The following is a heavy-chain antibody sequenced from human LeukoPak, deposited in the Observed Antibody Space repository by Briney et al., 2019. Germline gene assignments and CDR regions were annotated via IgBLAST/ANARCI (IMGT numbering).Heavy chain of an antibody. D-gene: IGHD6-13*01. CDR2: IYYSGNT. J-gene: IGHJ4*02. V-gene: IGHV4-39*01. CDR1: GDSVSGGNYY. CDR3: ARLRYSSSWSTFDY. Sequence: SETLSLTCTVSGDSVSGGNYYWGWIRRHPGKGLEWFGRIYYSGNTYYNPSLKSRVTISVDTSKNQFSLKMSSVTAADTAVYYCARLRYSSSWSTFDYWGQGTLVTVSS.